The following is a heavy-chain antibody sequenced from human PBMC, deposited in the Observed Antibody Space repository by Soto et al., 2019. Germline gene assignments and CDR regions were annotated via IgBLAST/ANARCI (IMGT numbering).Heavy chain of an antibody. J-gene: IGHJ6*02. CDR2: IYYSGST. Sequence: PSETLSLTCTVSGGSISSYYWSWSRPPPGKGLEWIGYIYYSGSTNYKPSLKSRVTISVDTSKNQFSLKLSSVTAADTAVYYCARDNVVGATHYYYYGMDVWGQGTTVTVSS. CDR1: GGSISSYY. D-gene: IGHD1-26*01. V-gene: IGHV4-59*01. CDR3: ARDNVVGATHYYYYGMDV.